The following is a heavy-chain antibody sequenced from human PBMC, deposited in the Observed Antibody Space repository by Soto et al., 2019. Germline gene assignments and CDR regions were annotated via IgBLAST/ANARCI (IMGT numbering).Heavy chain of an antibody. D-gene: IGHD1-26*01. CDR1: GLTFSSFW. CDR3: ARDYRAD. J-gene: IGHJ4*02. Sequence: GGSLRLSCAASGLTFSSFWMSWVRQAPGKGSEWVASVNQDGSNKQYVDSVKGRFTISRDNAENSLYLQMNSLRAEDTAVYYCARDYRADWGPGTLVTVS. V-gene: IGHV3-7*01. CDR2: VNQDGSNK.